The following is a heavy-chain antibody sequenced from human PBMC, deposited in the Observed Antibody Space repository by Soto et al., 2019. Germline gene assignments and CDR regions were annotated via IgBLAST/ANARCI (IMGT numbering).Heavy chain of an antibody. CDR1: GCSYTSYW. Sequence: PGGSLMIYCQCSGCSYTSYWIGWVREMPGEGLGWVGIIYLRYCDTRYSPFFQGQDTISAHKSNPTAYLNGSSLKVSHTAMYYCATVGYCSNGSCYSSFEHWGQGTLVTVSS. CDR3: ATVGYCSNGSCYSSFEH. CDR2: IYLRYCDT. D-gene: IGHD2-15*01. J-gene: IGHJ1*01. V-gene: IGHV5-51*01.